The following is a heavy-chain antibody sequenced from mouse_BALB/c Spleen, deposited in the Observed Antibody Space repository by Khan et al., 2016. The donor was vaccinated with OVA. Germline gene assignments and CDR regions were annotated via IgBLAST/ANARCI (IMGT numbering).Heavy chain of an antibody. D-gene: IGHD2-1*01. CDR3: ARCPYGNFAY. CDR1: GFTFSTYA. V-gene: IGHV5-9-3*01. J-gene: IGHJ3*01. CDR2: ISSDGDYT. Sequence: EVQLQESGGGLVKPGGSLKLSCAASGFTFSTYAMSWVRQTPEKRLEWVATISSDGDYTYYPDNVTGRFTISRDNAKNTLYLQISSLRSEDTAMYYCARCPYGNFAYWGQGTLVTVSA.